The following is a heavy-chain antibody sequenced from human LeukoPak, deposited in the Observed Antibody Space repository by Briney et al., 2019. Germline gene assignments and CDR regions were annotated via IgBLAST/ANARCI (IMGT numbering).Heavy chain of an antibody. V-gene: IGHV3-30-3*01. J-gene: IGHJ4*02. CDR3: AEIALDY. CDR1: GFTFSSYA. Sequence: GGSLRLSCAASGFTFSSYAMHWVRQAPGKGLEWVAVISYDGSNKYCADSVKGRFTISRDNSKNTLYLQMNSLRAEDTAVYYCAEIALDYWGQGTLVTVSS. CDR2: ISYDGSNK.